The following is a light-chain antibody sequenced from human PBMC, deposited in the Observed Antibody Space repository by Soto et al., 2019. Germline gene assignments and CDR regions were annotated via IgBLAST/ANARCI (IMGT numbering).Light chain of an antibody. V-gene: IGLV2-14*01. CDR2: EVT. CDR3: SSYRSSSTYV. Sequence: QSALTQPASVSGSPGQSITISCTGTSSDVGSYNYVSWHQQHPGQAPKLMIYEVTNRASGVPDRFSASKSGNTASLTISGLQAGDEADNYCSSYRSSSTYVFGTGTKLTVL. CDR1: SSDVGSYNY. J-gene: IGLJ1*01.